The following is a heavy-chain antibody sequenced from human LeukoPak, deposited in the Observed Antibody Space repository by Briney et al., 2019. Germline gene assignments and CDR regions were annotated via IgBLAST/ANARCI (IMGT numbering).Heavy chain of an antibody. D-gene: IGHD5-12*01. CDR2: IYYSGST. V-gene: IGHV4-39*01. CDR3: ERHVDMVATDGEWFDP. J-gene: IGHJ5*02. Sequence: PSETLSLTCTVSGGSISSSSYYWGWIRQPRGKGLEWIGSIYYSGSTYYNPSLKSRVTISVDTSKNQFSLKLSSVTDADTAVYYCERHVDMVATDGEWFDPWGEGTLVTVSS. CDR1: GGSISSSSYY.